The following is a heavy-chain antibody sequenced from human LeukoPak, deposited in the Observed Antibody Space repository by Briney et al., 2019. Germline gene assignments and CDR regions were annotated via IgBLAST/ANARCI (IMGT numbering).Heavy chain of an antibody. CDR2: INPNSGGT. D-gene: IGHD4-17*01. J-gene: IGHJ3*02. CDR1: GYTFTGYY. CDR3: ARDSDYGDYYAFDI. V-gene: IGHV1-2*02. Sequence: ASVKVSCKASGYTFTGYYMHWVRQAPGQGLEWMGWINPNSGGTNYAQKFQGGVTMTRDTSISTAYMELSRLRSDDTAVYYCARDSDYGDYYAFDIWGQGTMVTVSS.